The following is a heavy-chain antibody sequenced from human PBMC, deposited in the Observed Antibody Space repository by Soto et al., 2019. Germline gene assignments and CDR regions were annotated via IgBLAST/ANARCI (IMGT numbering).Heavy chain of an antibody. CDR1: GFTFSSYG. J-gene: IGHJ3*01. D-gene: IGHD2-2*01. CDR3: ALRGGYCSSTCCPNHDAFDV. CDR2: IWYDGSNK. Sequence: ESGGGVVQPGRSLRLSCAASGFTFSSYGMHWVRQAPGKGLEWVAVIWYDGSNKYYADSVKGRFTISRDNSRDTLYLQMSSLRAEDTAVYYCALRGGYCSSTCCPNHDAFDVWGQGTMVTVSS. V-gene: IGHV3-33*01.